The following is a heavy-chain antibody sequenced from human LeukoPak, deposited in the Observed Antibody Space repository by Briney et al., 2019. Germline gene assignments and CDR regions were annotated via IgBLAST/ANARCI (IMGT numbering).Heavy chain of an antibody. CDR3: AELGITMIGGV. J-gene: IGHJ6*04. V-gene: IGHV3-21*01. Sequence: GGSLRLSCAASDFTFSSYSMSWVRQAPGKGLEWVSSISGTSSYIYYADSVKGRFTISRDNAKNSLYLQMNSLRAEDTAVYYCAELGITMIGGVWGKGTTVTISS. D-gene: IGHD3-10*02. CDR1: DFTFSSYS. CDR2: ISGTSSYI.